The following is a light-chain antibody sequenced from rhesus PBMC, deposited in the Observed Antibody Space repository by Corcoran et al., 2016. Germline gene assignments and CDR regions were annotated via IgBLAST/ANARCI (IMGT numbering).Light chain of an antibody. Sequence: DIQMTQSPSALSASVGDRATISRRASQNIYSNLAWYQQKPGKAPKLLIYAASSLQTGIPSRFSGSGSGTDFPLTSGSLQPEDSAAYYCQHYYDDPSYSFGQGTKVEIK. CDR1: QNIYSN. J-gene: IGKJ2*01. CDR2: AAS. CDR3: QHYYDDPSYS. V-gene: IGKV1-44*03.